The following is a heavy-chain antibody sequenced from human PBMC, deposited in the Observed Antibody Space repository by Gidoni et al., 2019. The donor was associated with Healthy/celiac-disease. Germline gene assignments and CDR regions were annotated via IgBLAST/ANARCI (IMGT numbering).Heavy chain of an antibody. Sequence: EVQLVESGGGLVQPGRSLRLSCAASGFPFDDYARHWVRQAPGKGLDWVSGISWKSGSIGYADSVKGRFTISRDNAKNSLYLQMNSLRAEDTALYYCAKDIGWELLRSMVAFDIWGQGTMVTVSS. CDR1: GFPFDDYA. V-gene: IGHV3-9*01. D-gene: IGHD1-26*01. CDR2: ISWKSGSI. J-gene: IGHJ3*02. CDR3: AKDIGWELLRSMVAFDI.